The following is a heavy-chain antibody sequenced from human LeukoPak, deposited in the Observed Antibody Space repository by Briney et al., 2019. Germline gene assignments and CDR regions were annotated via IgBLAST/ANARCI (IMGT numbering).Heavy chain of an antibody. D-gene: IGHD6-13*01. Sequence: SQTLSLTCAISGDSVSSNTAAWNWIRQSPSRGLEWLGRTYYWSKWFNDYALSVKSRITINSDTSKNQFSLHLNSVTPGDTAVYYCARGGIAAAGTFDYWGQGTLVTVSS. CDR3: ARGGIAAAGTFDY. CDR2: TYYWSKWFN. CDR1: GDSVSSNTAA. J-gene: IGHJ4*02. V-gene: IGHV6-1*01.